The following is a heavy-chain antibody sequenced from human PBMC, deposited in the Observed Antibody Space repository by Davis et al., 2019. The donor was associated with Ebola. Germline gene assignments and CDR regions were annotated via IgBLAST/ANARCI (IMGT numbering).Heavy chain of an antibody. D-gene: IGHD2-2*01. V-gene: IGHV3-30*03. Sequence: GESLKISCAASGFTFSSYSMNWVRQAPGKGLEWVAVISYDGSNKYYADSVKGRFTISRDNSKNTLYLQMNSLRAEDTAVYYCARTDIVVVPAASWFDPWGQGTLVTVSS. CDR2: ISYDGSNK. CDR3: ARTDIVVVPAASWFDP. J-gene: IGHJ5*02. CDR1: GFTFSSYS.